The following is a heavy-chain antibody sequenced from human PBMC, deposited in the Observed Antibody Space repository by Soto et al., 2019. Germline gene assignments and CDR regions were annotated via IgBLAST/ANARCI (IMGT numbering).Heavy chain of an antibody. CDR1: GGSISSISYY. J-gene: IGHJ5*02. CDR2: IYYSGST. Sequence: SETLSLTCTVSGGSISSISYYWGWIRQPPGKGLEWIGSIYYSGSTYYNPSLKSRVTISVDTSKNQFSLKLSSVTAADTAVYYCARHGGVEIWFGELLKTNNWFYPWGQGTLVTVSS. V-gene: IGHV4-39*01. CDR3: ARHGGVEIWFGELLKTNNWFYP. D-gene: IGHD3-10*01.